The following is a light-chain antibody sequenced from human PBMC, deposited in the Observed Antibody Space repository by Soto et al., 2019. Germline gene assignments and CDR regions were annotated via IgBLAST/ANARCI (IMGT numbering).Light chain of an antibody. J-gene: IGKJ4*01. CDR1: QSVSSST. CDR3: QQYGSSPLT. CDR2: GAS. Sequence: EIVLTESPGTLSLSPGERATLSCRASQSVSSSTLAWYQQKPGQPPRRRIYGASSRATGIPDRFSGSGSGTDFTLTISRLEPEDFAVYFCQQYGSSPLTFGGGTKVDIK. V-gene: IGKV3-20*01.